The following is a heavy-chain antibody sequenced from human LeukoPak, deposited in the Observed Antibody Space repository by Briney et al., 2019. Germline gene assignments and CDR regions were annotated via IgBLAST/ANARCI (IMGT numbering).Heavy chain of an antibody. D-gene: IGHD5-24*01. CDR2: ISSSSSYI. CDR1: GFTFSSYS. V-gene: IGHV3-21*01. Sequence: AGGSLRLSCAASGFTFSSYSMNWVRQAPGKGLEWVSSISSSSSYIYYADSVKGRFTISRDNAKNSLYLQMNSLRAEDTAVYYCARSLEMATILGYWGQGTLVTVSS. CDR3: ARSLEMATILGY. J-gene: IGHJ4*02.